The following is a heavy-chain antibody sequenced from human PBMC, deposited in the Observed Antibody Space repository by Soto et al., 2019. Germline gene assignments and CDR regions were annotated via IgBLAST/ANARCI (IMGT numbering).Heavy chain of an antibody. D-gene: IGHD6-13*01. CDR3: ARQDSSSWTDAFDI. CDR2: INHSGST. CDR1: GGSFSGYY. V-gene: IGHV4-34*01. Sequence: SETLSLTCAVYGGSFSGYYWSWIRQPPGKGLEWIGEINHSGSTNYNPSLKSRVTISVDTSKNQFSLKLSSVTAADTAVYYCARQDSSSWTDAFDIWGQGTIVTVS. J-gene: IGHJ3*02.